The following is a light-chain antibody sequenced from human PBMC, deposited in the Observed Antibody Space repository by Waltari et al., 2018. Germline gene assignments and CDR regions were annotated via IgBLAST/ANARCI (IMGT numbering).Light chain of an antibody. CDR1: QRISSN. Sequence: RAPLSGRASQRISSNLVWYQQKPGQAPRLLIYGASTRAPNIPFRFSGSGSGTEFTLTISSLQSEDFAIYYCQQYNNWPFTFGQGTKLEIK. CDR3: QQYNNWPFT. V-gene: IGKV3-15*01. J-gene: IGKJ2*01. CDR2: GAS.